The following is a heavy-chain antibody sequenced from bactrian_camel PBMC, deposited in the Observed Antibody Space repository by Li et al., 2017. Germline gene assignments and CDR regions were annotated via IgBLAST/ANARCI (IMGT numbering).Heavy chain of an antibody. CDR2: IEDSEIP. CDR1: TYPYQKC. J-gene: IGHJ7*01. D-gene: IGHD3*01. V-gene: IGHV3S55*01. Sequence: HVQLVESGGGSVQAGRSLRLSCLYSTYPYQKCMGWFRQAPGKAREGVAVIEDSEIPTYADSVKGRFTISKDNAKNTLYLQMDRLKPEDTATYYCAAKYGRCSPTTTQWGVDLGYWGQGRELRRQGLLGQRNPGHRL.